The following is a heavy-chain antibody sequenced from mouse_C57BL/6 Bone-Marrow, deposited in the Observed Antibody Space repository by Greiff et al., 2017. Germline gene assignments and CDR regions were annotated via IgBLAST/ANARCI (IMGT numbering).Heavy chain of an antibody. CDR2: IDPEDGDT. V-gene: IGHV14-4*01. Sequence: VQLQQSGAELVRPGASVKLSCTASGFNIKDDYMHWVKQRPEQGLEWIGWIDPEDGDTEYASKFQGKATITADTSSNTAYMQLSSRTSEDTAVYYYSPTLVYYNNYVEAYWGQGTLGTVSA. J-gene: IGHJ3*01. CDR3: SPTLVYYNNYVEAY. D-gene: IGHD2-5*01. CDR1: GFNIKDDY.